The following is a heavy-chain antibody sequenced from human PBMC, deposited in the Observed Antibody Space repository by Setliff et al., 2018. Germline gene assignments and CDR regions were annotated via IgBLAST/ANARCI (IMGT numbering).Heavy chain of an antibody. CDR2: IYYTGIT. Sequence: SETLSLTCNVSGGSISSYSYYWGWIRQPPGKGLEWIGNIYYTGITYYNPSLKSRVTISVDTSKNQFSLKLTSVTAADTAVYYCAKYPSKLPELGIYGRFDYWSQGTPVTVSS. CDR1: GGSISSYSYY. CDR3: AKYPSKLPELGIYGRFDY. D-gene: IGHD7-27*01. J-gene: IGHJ4*02. V-gene: IGHV4-39*07.